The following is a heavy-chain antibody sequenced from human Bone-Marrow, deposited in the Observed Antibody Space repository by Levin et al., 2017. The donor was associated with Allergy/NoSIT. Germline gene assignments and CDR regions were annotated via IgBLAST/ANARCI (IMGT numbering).Heavy chain of an antibody. CDR2: IGGSGGSK. V-gene: IGHV3-23*01. Sequence: PGGSLRLSCAASGFTFSSYAMNWVRQAPGKGLECVSAIGGSGGSKYYADSVKGRFTISRDNSKNTLFLQMNSLRAEDTAVYYCAKSDSGSPYVRYYFDYWGQGTLVAVSS. J-gene: IGHJ4*02. CDR3: AKSDSGSPYVRYYFDY. D-gene: IGHD1-26*01. CDR1: GFTFSSYA.